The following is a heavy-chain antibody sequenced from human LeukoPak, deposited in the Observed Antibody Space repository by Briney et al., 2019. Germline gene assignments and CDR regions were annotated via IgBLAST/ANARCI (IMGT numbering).Heavy chain of an antibody. CDR3: ARVRGHYGDYARGGVYAFDI. Sequence: ASVKVSCKASGCTFSSYAISWVRQAPGQGLEWMGRIIPILGMANYAQKFQGRVTITADKSTSTAYMELSSLRSADTAVYYCARVRGHYGDYARGGVYAFDIWGQGTMVTVSS. D-gene: IGHD4-17*01. CDR1: GCTFSSYA. CDR2: IIPILGMA. V-gene: IGHV1-69*04. J-gene: IGHJ3*02.